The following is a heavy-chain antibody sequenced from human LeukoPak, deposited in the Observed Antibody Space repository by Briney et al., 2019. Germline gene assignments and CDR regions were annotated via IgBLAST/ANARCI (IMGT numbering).Heavy chain of an antibody. CDR2: IYYSGST. CDR3: ARASDYGDLLF. Sequence: SETLSLTCTVSGGSISSGDYYWSWIRQPPGKGLEWIGYIYYSGSTYYNPSLKSRVTMSVDTSKNQFSLKLSSVTAADTAVYYCARASDYGDLLFWGQGTLVTVSS. CDR1: GGSISSGDYY. V-gene: IGHV4-30-4*01. D-gene: IGHD4-17*01. J-gene: IGHJ4*02.